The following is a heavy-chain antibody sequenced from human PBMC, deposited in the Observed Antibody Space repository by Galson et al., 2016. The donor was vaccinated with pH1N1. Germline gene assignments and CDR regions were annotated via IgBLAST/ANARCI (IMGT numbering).Heavy chain of an antibody. D-gene: IGHD3-10*01. V-gene: IGHV1-69*02. Sequence: SVKVSCKASGGTLSRHSISWVRQAPGQGLEWMGRILPIVGIKNYAQKLQGRVTIIADRFTSTVSMELSGLTCDDTAVYYCSTETGSSGMDVWDQGSTVTVSS. CDR3: STETGSSGMDV. CDR2: ILPIVGIK. J-gene: IGHJ6*02. CDR1: GGTLSRHS.